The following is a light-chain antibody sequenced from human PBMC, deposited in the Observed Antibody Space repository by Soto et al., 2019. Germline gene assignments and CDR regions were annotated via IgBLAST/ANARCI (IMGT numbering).Light chain of an antibody. V-gene: IGKV1-27*01. CDR1: QDISVY. Sequence: DIQMTQSPSSLSASVGDRVTITCRASQDISVYLAWYQQKPGKVPKLLIYSASTLQSGVPPRFSGSGSGTDFSPTISSLQPEDVATYYCQKFNTAPLAFGQGTRLEIK. CDR2: SAS. CDR3: QKFNTAPLA. J-gene: IGKJ5*01.